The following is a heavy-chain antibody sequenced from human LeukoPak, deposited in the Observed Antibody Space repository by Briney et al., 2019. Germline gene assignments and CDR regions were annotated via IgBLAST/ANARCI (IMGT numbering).Heavy chain of an antibody. J-gene: IGHJ4*02. CDR1: GFTFSNAW. CDR2: IKSKTDGGTT. Sequence: GGSLRLSCAASGFTFSNAWMSWVRQAPGKGLEWVGRIKSKTDGGTTDYAAPVKGRFTISRDDSKNTLYLQMNSLRAEDTAVYYCARVADRELLLQGNFDYWGQGTLVTVSS. V-gene: IGHV3-15*01. D-gene: IGHD1-26*01. CDR3: ARVADRELLLQGNFDY.